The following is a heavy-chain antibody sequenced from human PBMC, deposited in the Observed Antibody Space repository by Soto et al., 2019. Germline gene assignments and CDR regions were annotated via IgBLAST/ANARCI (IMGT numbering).Heavy chain of an antibody. J-gene: IGHJ4*02. CDR3: ARGYGGGAY. CDR2: INPSGGST. CDR1: GYTFTSYY. V-gene: IGHV1-46*01. Sequence: QVQLVQSGAEVKKPGASVKVSCKASGYTFTSYYMHWVRQAPGQGLEWMGIINPSGGSTSYAQKFQGRGTMTRDTSTSTGDVELSSLRSEDTAVYYCARGYGGGAYWGQGTLVTVSS. D-gene: IGHD4-17*01.